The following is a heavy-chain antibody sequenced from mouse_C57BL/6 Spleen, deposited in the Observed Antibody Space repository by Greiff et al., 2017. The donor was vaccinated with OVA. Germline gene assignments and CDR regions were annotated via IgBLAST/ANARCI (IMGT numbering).Heavy chain of an antibody. CDR3: ASDYDDWFAY. J-gene: IGHJ3*01. Sequence: EVQLVESGGGLVKPGGSLKLSCAASGFTFSDYGMHWVRQAPEKGLEWVSYISSGSSTIYYAATVKGRFTISRDNAKNTLFLQMTSLRSEDTAMYYCASDYDDWFAYWGQGTLVTVSA. V-gene: IGHV5-17*01. D-gene: IGHD2-4*01. CDR2: ISSGSSTI. CDR1: GFTFSDYG.